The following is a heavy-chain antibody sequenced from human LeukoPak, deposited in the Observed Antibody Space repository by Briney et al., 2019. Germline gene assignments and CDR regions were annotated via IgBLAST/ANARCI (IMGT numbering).Heavy chain of an antibody. D-gene: IGHD3-10*01. CDR2: ISWNSGSI. Sequence: PGGSLRLSCAASVFTFDDYAMHWVRQAPWKGLEWVSGISWNSGSIGYADSVKGRFTISRDNAKNSLYLQMNSLRAEDTALYYCAKALHYGSGSYDYWGQGTLVTVSS. J-gene: IGHJ4*02. V-gene: IGHV3-9*01. CDR1: VFTFDDYA. CDR3: AKALHYGSGSYDY.